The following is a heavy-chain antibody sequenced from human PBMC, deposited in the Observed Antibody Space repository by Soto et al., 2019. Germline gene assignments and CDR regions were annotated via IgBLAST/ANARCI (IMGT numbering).Heavy chain of an antibody. D-gene: IGHD4-17*01. Sequence: PSETLSLTCAVSGGSISSGGYSWSWIRQPPGKGLEWIGYIYHSGSTYYNPSLKSRVTISVDRSKNQFSLKLSSVTAADTAVYYCARSYGDYVHFDYWGKGPLVTVSS. V-gene: IGHV4-30-2*01. J-gene: IGHJ4*02. CDR2: IYHSGST. CDR3: ARSYGDYVHFDY. CDR1: GGSISSGGYS.